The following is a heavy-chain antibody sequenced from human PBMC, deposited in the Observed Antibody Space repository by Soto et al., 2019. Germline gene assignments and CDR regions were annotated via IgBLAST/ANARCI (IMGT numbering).Heavy chain of an antibody. CDR3: ARRLGSWPERLGFDP. D-gene: IGHD1-26*01. J-gene: IGHJ5*02. CDR1: GGSISSSSHY. Sequence: SETLSLTCTVSGGSISSSSHYWGWIRQSPGKGLEWIGFISYSGRTYYNPSLTSRVTISVDTSKSHFSLRLSSVTAADTAVYHCARRLGSWPERLGFDPWGQGALVTVSS. V-gene: IGHV4-39*02. CDR2: ISYSGRT.